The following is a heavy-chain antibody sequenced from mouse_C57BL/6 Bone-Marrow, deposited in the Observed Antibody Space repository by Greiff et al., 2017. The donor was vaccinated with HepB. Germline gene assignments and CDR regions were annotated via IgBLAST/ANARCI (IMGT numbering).Heavy chain of an antibody. D-gene: IGHD2-2*01. CDR2: ISSGGSYN. V-gene: IGHV5-6*01. J-gene: IGHJ3*01. CDR1: GFTFSSYG. CDR3: ARMATMVTTRGFAY. Sequence: EVKLMESGGDLVKPGGSLKLSCAASGFTFSSYGMSWVRQTPDKRLEWVATISSGGSYNYYPDSVKGRFTISRDNAKNTLYLQMSSLKSEDTAMYDCARMATMVTTRGFAYWGQGTLVTVSA.